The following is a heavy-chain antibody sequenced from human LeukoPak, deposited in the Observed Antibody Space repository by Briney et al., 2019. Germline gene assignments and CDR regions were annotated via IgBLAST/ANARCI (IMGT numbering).Heavy chain of an antibody. J-gene: IGHJ6*04. CDR3: ARDLAAWDV. Sequence: GGSLRLSCAASGFTFTNYWMSWVRQAPGNGLEWVANINPDGSEKYSVDSVTGRFTISRDNAENTVFLQMNSLRAEDSAVYYCARDLAAWDVWGKGTTVTVSS. CDR1: GFTFTNYW. CDR2: INPDGSEK. V-gene: IGHV3-7*01.